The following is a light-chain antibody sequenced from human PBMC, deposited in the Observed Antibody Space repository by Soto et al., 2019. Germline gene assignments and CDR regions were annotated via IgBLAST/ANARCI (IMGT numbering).Light chain of an antibody. Sequence: EIGLTQSPATLSVSPGERATLSCRTSQSVSSSLAWYQQKPGQAPSLLIYGASTRATGIPDRFSGSGSGTDFTLTISRLEPEDFAVYYCQQYGISPITFGQGRRLAI. V-gene: IGKV3-20*01. J-gene: IGKJ5*01. CDR3: QQYGISPIT. CDR2: GAS. CDR1: QSVSSS.